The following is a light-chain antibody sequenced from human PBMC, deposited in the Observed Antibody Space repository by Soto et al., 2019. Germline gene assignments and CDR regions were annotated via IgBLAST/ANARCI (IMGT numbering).Light chain of an antibody. CDR1: SSNIGNHY. CDR3: ATWDTSLSGSV. Sequence: QSVLTQPPSVSAAAGQKVTISCSGSSSNIGNHYASWYQQFQGTAPKRLIYDNDKRPSGIPDRFPGSKSGTSATLAIAGLQTGDEADYYCATWDTSLSGSVFGTGTKVTVL. CDR2: DND. V-gene: IGLV1-51*01. J-gene: IGLJ1*01.